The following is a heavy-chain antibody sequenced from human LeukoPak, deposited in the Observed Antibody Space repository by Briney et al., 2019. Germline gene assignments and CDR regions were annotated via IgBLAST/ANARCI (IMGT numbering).Heavy chain of an antibody. CDR2: INPNSGGT. D-gene: IGHD6-19*01. J-gene: IGHJ4*02. CDR1: GYTFTNHQ. CDR3: ARGTPSGWHGAVY. Sequence: GASVKVSCKASGYTFTNHQMHWVRQAPGHGLEWMGWINPNSGGTNYAQKFQGRVTMTRDTSISTAYMELSRLRSDDTAVYYCARGTPSGWHGAVYWGQGTLVTVSS. V-gene: IGHV1-2*02.